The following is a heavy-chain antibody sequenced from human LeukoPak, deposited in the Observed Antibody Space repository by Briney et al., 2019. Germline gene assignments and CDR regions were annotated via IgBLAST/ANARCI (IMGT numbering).Heavy chain of an antibody. CDR1: GGSISNYY. J-gene: IGHJ3*02. V-gene: IGHV4-59*08. Sequence: SETLSLTCAVSGGSISNYYWTWIRQPPGTGLEWIGYVYNSGNTNYNPSLKSRVTISIDASKNQFSLKLNSVTAADTAVYYCARRNVLTEGEAFDIWGQGTLVTVSS. D-gene: IGHD3-16*01. CDR3: ARRNVLTEGEAFDI. CDR2: VYNSGNT.